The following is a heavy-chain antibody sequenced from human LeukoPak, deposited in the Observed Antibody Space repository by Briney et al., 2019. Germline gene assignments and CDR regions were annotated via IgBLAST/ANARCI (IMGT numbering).Heavy chain of an antibody. CDR3: ARVAYGDRY. V-gene: IGHV3-7*01. J-gene: IGHJ4*02. CDR2: IQEDGSAQ. CDR1: GFTFCNYW. Sequence: GGSLRLSCAASGFTFCNYWMSWVRQAPGKGLEWVGNIQEDGSAQYYVDSVKGRFTISRDNAKNSLYLQMNSLRVDDTAVYYCARVAYGDRYWGQGTLVTVSS. D-gene: IGHD4-17*01.